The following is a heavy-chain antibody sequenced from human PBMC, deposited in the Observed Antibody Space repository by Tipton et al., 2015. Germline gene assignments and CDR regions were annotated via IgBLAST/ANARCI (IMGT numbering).Heavy chain of an antibody. Sequence: SLRLSCSAAGFTLSRYAMNWVRQAPGKGLEYVSAITTNGYSTYYADSVRGRFTISRDNSKNTLYPQMSSLRAEDTAVYYCVKDGYYYDSGGYSPLDYWGQGTLVSASS. CDR1: GFTLSRYA. CDR3: VKDGYYYDSGGYSPLDY. D-gene: IGHD3-22*01. J-gene: IGHJ4*02. CDR2: ITTNGYST. V-gene: IGHV3-64D*08.